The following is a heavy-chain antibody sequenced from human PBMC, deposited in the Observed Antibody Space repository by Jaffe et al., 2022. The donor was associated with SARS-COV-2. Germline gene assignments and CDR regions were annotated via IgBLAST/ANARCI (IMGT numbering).Heavy chain of an antibody. D-gene: IGHD4-17*01. CDR1: GFTVSSNY. CDR2: IFTGDYT. J-gene: IGHJ4*02. V-gene: IGHV3-53*02. Sequence: DVQLVETGGGLIPPGGSLTLSCAASGFTVSSNYMTWVRQAPGKGLEWVSVIFTGDYTYYADSVRGRFTISRDNSKNTLYLRMNSLRAEDTAVYYCAKSRSDYGDYGGFDRWGQGTLVTVSS. CDR3: AKSRSDYGDYGGFDR.